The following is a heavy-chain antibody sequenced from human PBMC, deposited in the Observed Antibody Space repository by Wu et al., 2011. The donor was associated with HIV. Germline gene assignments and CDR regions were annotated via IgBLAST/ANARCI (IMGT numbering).Heavy chain of an antibody. D-gene: IGHD3-22*01. CDR3: ARLNSGYEGERLDY. J-gene: IGHJ4*02. CDR2: IIPIFGTT. CDR1: GGTFSSYA. V-gene: IGHV1-69*15. Sequence: QVQLVQSGAEVKKPGSSVKVSCKASGGTFSSYAISWVRQAPGQGLDWMGRIIPIFGTTNYAQKLQGRLSITADESTNTAYMELSSLRSEDTAVYYCARLNSGYEGERLDYWGQGTLVTVSS.